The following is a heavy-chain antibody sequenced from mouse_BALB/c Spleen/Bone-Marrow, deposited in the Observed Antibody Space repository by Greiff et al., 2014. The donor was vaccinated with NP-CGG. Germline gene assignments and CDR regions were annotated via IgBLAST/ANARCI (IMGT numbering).Heavy chain of an antibody. Sequence: QVQLQQSGPELVRPGTPVKLSCKASGYTFTGYWMHWVKQSPGRGLEWIGVIGPSASKTHYNQKFKDKATLTVDKSSSTAYIQLSSLTSEDSAVYYCARWGAYFDYWGQGTTVTVSS. J-gene: IGHJ2*01. CDR2: IGPSASKT. V-gene: IGHV1-69*02. CDR3: ARWGAYFDY. CDR1: GYTFTGYW.